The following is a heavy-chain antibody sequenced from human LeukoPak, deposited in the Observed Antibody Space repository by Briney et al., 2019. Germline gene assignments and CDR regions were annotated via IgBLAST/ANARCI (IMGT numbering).Heavy chain of an antibody. Sequence: GSLRLSCAASGFTFSSYAMSWVRQAPGKGLEWVSSISTTSSSSYIHYADSMKGRFTISRDNAKSSLYLQMNSLRAEDTAVYYCARVMAGYSYMDVWGKGTTVTVSS. J-gene: IGHJ6*03. CDR1: GFTFSSYA. CDR3: ARVMAGYSYMDV. D-gene: IGHD3-10*01. CDR2: ISTTSSSSYI. V-gene: IGHV3-21*01.